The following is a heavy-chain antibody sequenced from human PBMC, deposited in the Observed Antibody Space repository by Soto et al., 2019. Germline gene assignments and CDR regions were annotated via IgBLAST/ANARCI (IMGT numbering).Heavy chain of an antibody. V-gene: IGHV4-59*08. Sequence: PSETLSLTCAVSGGFITNDYWSWIRQPPGKGLEWIGYVYHTGSTNYKPSLKSRVTISVDKSKNQFSLKLTPVTAADTAVYYCARHPIRYYDVLTGQIVYPEFNWVDPWGHGILVTVSS. CDR1: GGFITNDY. D-gene: IGHD3-9*01. J-gene: IGHJ5*02. CDR3: ARHPIRYYDVLTGQIVYPEFNWVDP. CDR2: VYHTGST.